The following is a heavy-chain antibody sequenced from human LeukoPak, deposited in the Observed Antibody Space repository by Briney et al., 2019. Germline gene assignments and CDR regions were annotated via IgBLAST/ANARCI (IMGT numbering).Heavy chain of an antibody. Sequence: SETLSLTCAVYGGFFSGYYWSWIRQPPGKGLEWIGEINHSGSTNYNPSLKSRATISVDTSKNQFSLKLSSVTAADTAVYYCARGLKTATKSGYCSGGSCRTHYYGMDVWGKGTTVTVSS. D-gene: IGHD2-15*01. CDR3: ARGLKTATKSGYCSGGSCRTHYYGMDV. J-gene: IGHJ6*04. CDR1: GGFFSGYY. CDR2: INHSGST. V-gene: IGHV4-34*01.